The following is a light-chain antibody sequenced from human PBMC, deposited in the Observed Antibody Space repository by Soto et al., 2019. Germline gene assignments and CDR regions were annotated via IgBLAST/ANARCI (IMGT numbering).Light chain of an antibody. V-gene: IGLV2-23*01. CDR2: KGT. J-gene: IGLJ1*01. CDR1: SRDVGAYNS. Sequence: QSVLAQPASVSGSPGQSITISCTGTSRDVGAYNSVSWYQQHPHRAPQVIIYKGTQRPSGVSNRFSGSTSGNAASLTISGLQAADEADYFCKSYAGSNTYVFGSGTKVTVL. CDR3: KSYAGSNTYV.